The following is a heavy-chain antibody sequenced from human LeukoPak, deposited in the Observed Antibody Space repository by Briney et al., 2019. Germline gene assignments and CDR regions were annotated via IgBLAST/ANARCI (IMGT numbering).Heavy chain of an antibody. CDR3: ATGLAPSTRIY. Sequence: SVKVSCKASGGTFSSYAISWVRQAPGQGLEWMGRIIPILGIANYAQKFQGRVTITADKSTSTAYMELSSLRSEDTAEYYCATGLAPSTRIYWGQGTLVTVSS. CDR1: GGTFSSYA. D-gene: IGHD2-2*01. CDR2: IIPILGIA. J-gene: IGHJ4*02. V-gene: IGHV1-69*04.